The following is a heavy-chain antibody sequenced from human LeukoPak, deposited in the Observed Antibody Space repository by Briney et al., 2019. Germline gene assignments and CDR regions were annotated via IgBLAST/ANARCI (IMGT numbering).Heavy chain of an antibody. D-gene: IGHD7-27*01. CDR3: AKVLTGSQDY. V-gene: IGHV3-23*01. Sequence: QPGGSLRLSCAASGFTFSSYAMSWVRQAPGKGLEWLSTIGGGGENTYYADSVRGRFTISRDNSKNTVYLQVKSLRAEDTAVYFCAKVLTGSQDYWGQGTLVTVSS. CDR2: IGGGGENT. J-gene: IGHJ4*02. CDR1: GFTFSSYA.